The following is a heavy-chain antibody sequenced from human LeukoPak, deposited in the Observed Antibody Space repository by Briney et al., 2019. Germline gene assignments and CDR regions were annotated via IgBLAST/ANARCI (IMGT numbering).Heavy chain of an antibody. V-gene: IGHV4-59*12. D-gene: IGHD3-22*01. CDR3: ARGSYYDPNWFDP. CDR1: GGSISRYY. J-gene: IGHJ5*02. Sequence: PSETLSLTCTVSGGSISRYYWSWIRQPPGKGLEWLGYVYYSASTNYNPSLKSRVTMSVDTSKNQFSLKLSSVTAADTAVYYCARGSYYDPNWFDPWDQGTLVTVSS. CDR2: VYYSAST.